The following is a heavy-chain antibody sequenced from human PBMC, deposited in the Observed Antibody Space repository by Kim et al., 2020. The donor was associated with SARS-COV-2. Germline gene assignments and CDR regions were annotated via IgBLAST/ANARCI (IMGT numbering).Heavy chain of an antibody. CDR1: SGSFSSHY. CDR3: ARGPTRNYFDY. CDR2: IYYSGST. Sequence: SETLSLNCTVSSGSFSSHYWSWVRQPPGKALEWIGYIYYSGSTNYNPSLESRVTISLDTSKNHFSLKLSSVTAADTAVYYCARGPTRNYFDYWGQGSLVTVSS. J-gene: IGHJ4*02. V-gene: IGHV4-59*11.